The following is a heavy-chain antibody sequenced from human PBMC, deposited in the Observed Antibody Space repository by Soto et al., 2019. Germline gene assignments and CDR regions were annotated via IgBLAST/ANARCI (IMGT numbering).Heavy chain of an antibody. Sequence: ASVKVSCKDSGYTLTSYARQWVRQAPGQRLEWMGWINAGNGNTKYSQKFQGRVTITRDTSASTAYMELSSLRSEDTAVYYCARDYPRYCSSTSCYGEDYYYYGMDVWGQGTTVTVSS. J-gene: IGHJ6*02. CDR1: GYTLTSYA. D-gene: IGHD2-2*01. CDR3: ARDYPRYCSSTSCYGEDYYYYGMDV. CDR2: INAGNGNT. V-gene: IGHV1-3*01.